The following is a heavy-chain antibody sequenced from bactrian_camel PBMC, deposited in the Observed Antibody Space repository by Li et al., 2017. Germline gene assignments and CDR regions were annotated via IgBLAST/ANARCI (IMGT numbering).Heavy chain of an antibody. V-gene: IGHV3S53*01. CDR1: GFASGFAYSIAC. CDR3: AADSDVNVPPSLALDSSRYEY. D-gene: IGHD1*01. CDR2: IYTTGGMT. J-gene: IGHJ4*01. Sequence: HVQLVESGGDSVEAGGSLRLSCAASGFASGFAYSIACMGWFRQAPGKEREVVATIYTTGGMTDYADSVKDRFTLSQDNAKNTVSLQMNSLNPEDTATYYCAADSDVNVPPSLALDSSRYEYWGQGTQVTVS.